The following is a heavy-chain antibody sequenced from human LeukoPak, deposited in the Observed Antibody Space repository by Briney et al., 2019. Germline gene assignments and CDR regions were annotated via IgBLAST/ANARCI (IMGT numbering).Heavy chain of an antibody. D-gene: IGHD3-3*01. CDR3: ARVPAGYDFWSGYTNYGMDV. J-gene: IGHJ6*02. V-gene: IGHV3-74*01. CDR2: INSDGRST. CDR1: GFTFSSYW. Sequence: GGSLRLSCAASGFTFSSYWMHWVRQAPGKGLVWVSRINSDGRSTSYADSVKGRFTISRENAKNTLYLQMNSLRAEDTAVYYCARVPAGYDFWSGYTNYGMDVWGQGTTVTVSS.